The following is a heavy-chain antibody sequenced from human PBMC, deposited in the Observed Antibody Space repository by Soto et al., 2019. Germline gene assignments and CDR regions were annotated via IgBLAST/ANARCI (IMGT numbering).Heavy chain of an antibody. Sequence: SETLSLTCAVSGYSISSGYYWGWIRQPPGKGLEWIASIYHNGRTYYNPSLKSRVIISVDTSKNQFSLNLSSVTASDTAVHYCARVEGGSGGAGVVAYWGQGTLVTVSS. V-gene: IGHV4-38-2*01. CDR2: IYHNGRT. D-gene: IGHD1-26*01. CDR1: GYSISSGYY. CDR3: ARVEGGSGGAGVVAY. J-gene: IGHJ4*02.